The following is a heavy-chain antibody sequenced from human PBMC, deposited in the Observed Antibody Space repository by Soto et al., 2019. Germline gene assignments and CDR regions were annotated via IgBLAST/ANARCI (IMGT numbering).Heavy chain of an antibody. CDR2: INHSGST. V-gene: IGHV4-34*01. CDR3: ARGYYYGSGSYYLKYYYYYYMDV. Sequence: SETLSLTCAVYGGSFSGYYWSWIRQPPGKGLEWIGEINHSGSTNYNPSLKSRVTISVDTSKNQFSLKLSSVTAADTAVYYCARGYYYGSGSYYLKYYYYYYMDVWGKGTTVT. J-gene: IGHJ6*03. D-gene: IGHD3-10*01. CDR1: GGSFSGYY.